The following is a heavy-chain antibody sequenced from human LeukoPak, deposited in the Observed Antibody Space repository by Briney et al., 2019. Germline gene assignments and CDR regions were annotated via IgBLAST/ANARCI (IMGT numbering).Heavy chain of an antibody. CDR2: IKQDGSEK. CDR1: GFTFSSYA. Sequence: GGSLRLSCAASGFTFSSYAMTWVRQAPGKGLEWVANIKQDGSEKYYVDSVKGRFTISRDNAKNSLYLQMNSLRAEDTAVYYCARGDIVDNIWFDPWGQGTLVTVSS. D-gene: IGHD5-12*01. J-gene: IGHJ5*02. V-gene: IGHV3-7*01. CDR3: ARGDIVDNIWFDP.